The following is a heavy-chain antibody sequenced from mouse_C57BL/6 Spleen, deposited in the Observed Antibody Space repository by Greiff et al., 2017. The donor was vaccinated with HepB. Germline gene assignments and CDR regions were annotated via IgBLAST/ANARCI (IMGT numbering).Heavy chain of an antibody. V-gene: IGHV1-69*01. CDR1: GYTFTSYW. Sequence: QVQLQQPGAELVMPGASVKLSCKASGYTFTSYWMHWVKQRPGQGLEWIGEIDPSDSYTNYNQKFKGKSTLTVDKSSSTAYMQLSSLTSEDSAFYYCARRSSYGYFDVWGTGTTVTVSS. CDR3: ARRSSYGYFDV. CDR2: IDPSDSYT. D-gene: IGHD1-1*01. J-gene: IGHJ1*03.